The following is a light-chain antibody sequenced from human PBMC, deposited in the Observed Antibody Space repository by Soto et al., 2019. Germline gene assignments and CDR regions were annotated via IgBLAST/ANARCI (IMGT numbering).Light chain of an antibody. Sequence: QSALTQSPSASGSPGQSVTISCTGTSSDIGGYNSVSWCQQHPGKAPKLLIYDVTRRPSGVPDRFSGSKSGNTASLTISGLQAEDEADYYCCSYAGAYTWMFGGGTKLTVL. V-gene: IGLV2-11*01. CDR2: DVT. CDR1: SSDIGGYNS. J-gene: IGLJ3*02. CDR3: CSYAGAYTWM.